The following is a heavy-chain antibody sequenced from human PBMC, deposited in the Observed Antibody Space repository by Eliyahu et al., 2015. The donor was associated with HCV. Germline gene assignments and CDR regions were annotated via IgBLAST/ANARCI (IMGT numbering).Heavy chain of an antibody. CDR3: ARGDDNIGYGY. J-gene: IGHJ4*02. D-gene: IGHD3-22*01. CDR1: AYTFTSYW. CDR2: IYPRDSDT. V-gene: IGHV5-51*01. Sequence: EVQLVQSAAEVKKPGESLKISCKASAYTFTSYWIGWVRQLPGKGLEWMGHIYPRDSDTRYSPSFQGQVTISVDKSISTAFLQWSSLKASDTALYYCARGDDNIGYGYWGQGTLVTVSS.